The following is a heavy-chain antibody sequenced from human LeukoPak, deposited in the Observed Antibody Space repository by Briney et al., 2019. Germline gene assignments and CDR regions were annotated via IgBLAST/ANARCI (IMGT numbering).Heavy chain of an antibody. D-gene: IGHD2-21*01. J-gene: IGHJ4*02. V-gene: IGHV3-7*01. CDR2: IRPDGSEG. Sequence: GGSLRLSCTTSGITFSNSWMSWVRQAPGKGLEWVATIRPDGSEGYYADSVRGRFPISRDNSKNSFYLQMSSLRAEDTGVFYCARDVAYSAFDYWGQGTLVTVSS. CDR3: ARDVAYSAFDY. CDR1: GITFSNSW.